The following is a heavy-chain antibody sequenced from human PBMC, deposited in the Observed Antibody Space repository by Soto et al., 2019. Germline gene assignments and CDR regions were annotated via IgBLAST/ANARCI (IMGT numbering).Heavy chain of an antibody. CDR1: GGSISSGGYS. V-gene: IGHV4-30-2*01. J-gene: IGHJ5*02. CDR3: ARGYSYGRGWFDP. CDR2: IYHSGST. Sequence: PSETLSLTCAVSGGSISSGGYSWSWIRQPPGKGLEWIGYIYHSGSTYYNPSLKSRVTISVDRSKNQFSLKLSSVTAADTAVYYCARGYSYGRGWFDPWGQGTLVTVSS. D-gene: IGHD5-18*01.